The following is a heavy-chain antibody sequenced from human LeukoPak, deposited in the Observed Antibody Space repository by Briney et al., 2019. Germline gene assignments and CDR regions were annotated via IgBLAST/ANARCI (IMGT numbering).Heavy chain of an antibody. J-gene: IGHJ4*02. Sequence: SETLSLTCAVSGYSISSGYYWGWIRQPPGKGLEWIGSIYHSGSTYYNPSLKSRVTISVDTSKNQFSLKLSSVTAADTAVYYCARDPYYDILTVGFDYWGQGTLVTVSS. D-gene: IGHD3-9*01. CDR2: IYHSGST. V-gene: IGHV4-38-2*02. CDR1: GYSISSGYY. CDR3: ARDPYYDILTVGFDY.